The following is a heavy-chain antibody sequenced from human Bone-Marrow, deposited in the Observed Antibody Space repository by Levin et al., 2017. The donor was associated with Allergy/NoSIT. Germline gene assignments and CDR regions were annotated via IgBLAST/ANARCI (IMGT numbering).Heavy chain of an antibody. CDR3: AKLNYYGSGSYPEYFYVMDV. J-gene: IGHJ6*02. CDR2: ISGTGAGT. D-gene: IGHD3-10*01. CDR1: GFTFNSYG. V-gene: IGHV3-23*01. Sequence: GESLKISCAGSGFTFNSYGMSWVRQAPGKGLEWVSLISGTGAGTYYIDSVKGRFTISRDNSKNTLYLEMNGLRAEDTAVYYCAKLNYYGSGSYPEYFYVMDVWGQGTTVTVSS.